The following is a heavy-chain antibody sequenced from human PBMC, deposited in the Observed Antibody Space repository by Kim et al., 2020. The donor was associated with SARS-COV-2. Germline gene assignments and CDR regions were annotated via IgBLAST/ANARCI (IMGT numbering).Heavy chain of an antibody. CDR3: ARGKVDTAMAYAFDI. J-gene: IGHJ3*02. V-gene: IGHV4-59*09. Sequence: PILNSRVPLSVDTSKNQFSLKLISVTAADSAVYYCARGKVDTAMAYAFDIWGQGTMVTVSS. D-gene: IGHD5-18*01.